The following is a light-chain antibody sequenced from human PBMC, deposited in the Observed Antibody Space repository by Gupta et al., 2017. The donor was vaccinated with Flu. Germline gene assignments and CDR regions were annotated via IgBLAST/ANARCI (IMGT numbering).Light chain of an antibody. CDR1: SSNIGSNY. Sequence: RFTIACSGSSSNIGSNYVFWHQQLPGTAPKVLIYKNNQRPSGVPDRFSGSRSGASASLAISGLRSEDEADYYCAAWDDSLSGYVFGTGTKVTVL. CDR2: KNN. V-gene: IGLV1-47*01. CDR3: AAWDDSLSGYV. J-gene: IGLJ1*01.